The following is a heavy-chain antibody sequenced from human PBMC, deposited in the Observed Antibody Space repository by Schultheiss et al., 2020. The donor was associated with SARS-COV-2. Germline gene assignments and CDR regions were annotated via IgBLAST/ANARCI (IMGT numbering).Heavy chain of an antibody. V-gene: IGHV1-18*01. CDR3: TRDRPPYGLALYFYYGMDV. Sequence: ASVKVSCKAYGYTFTSYGISWVRQAPGQGLEWMGWISAYNGNTGYAQKFQGRVTITRNTSISTAYMELRSLRSDDTAVYYCTRDRPPYGLALYFYYGMDVWGQGTTVTVSS. CDR2: ISAYNGNT. J-gene: IGHJ6*02. CDR1: GYTFTSYG. D-gene: IGHD3-10*01.